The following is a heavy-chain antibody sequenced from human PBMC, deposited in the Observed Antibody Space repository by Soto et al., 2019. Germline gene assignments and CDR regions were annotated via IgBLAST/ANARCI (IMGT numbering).Heavy chain of an antibody. J-gene: IGHJ4*02. CDR2: IYHTGNT. CDR3: ARVTTLAFDY. D-gene: IGHD3-22*01. Sequence: PSETLSLTCTVSGGSLKSGGYYWSWVRQPPGKGPEWIGYIYHTGNTYYNPSLKSRASISVDTSKNQFALSLSLRAEDTAVYYCARVTTLAFDYWGQGTLVTVSS. V-gene: IGHV4-31*02. CDR1: GGSLKSGGYY.